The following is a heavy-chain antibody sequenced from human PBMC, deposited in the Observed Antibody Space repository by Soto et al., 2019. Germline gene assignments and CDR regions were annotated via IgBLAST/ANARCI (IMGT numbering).Heavy chain of an antibody. CDR2: ISYDGSNK. J-gene: IGHJ4*02. D-gene: IGHD1-26*01. Sequence: QVQLVESGGGVVQPGRSLRLSCAASGFTFSSYGMHWVRQAPGKGLEWVAVISYDGSNKYYADSVKGRFTISRDNSKNPLYLQMNSLRAEDTAVYYGAKDPAELPLQLDYWGQGTLVTVSS. V-gene: IGHV3-30*18. CDR3: AKDPAELPLQLDY. CDR1: GFTFSSYG.